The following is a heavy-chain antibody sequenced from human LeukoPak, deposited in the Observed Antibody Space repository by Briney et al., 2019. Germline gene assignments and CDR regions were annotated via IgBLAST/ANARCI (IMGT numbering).Heavy chain of an antibody. CDR3: ARSPIAAAGTVDY. CDR2: ISPNSGGT. CDR1: GYTFTGYY. Sequence: ASVKVSCKASGYTFTGYYMHWVRQAPGQGLEWMGWISPNSGGTNYAQKFQGRVTMTRDTSISTAYMELSRLRSDHTAVYYCARSPIAAAGTVDYWGQGTLVTVSS. V-gene: IGHV1-2*02. J-gene: IGHJ4*02. D-gene: IGHD6-13*01.